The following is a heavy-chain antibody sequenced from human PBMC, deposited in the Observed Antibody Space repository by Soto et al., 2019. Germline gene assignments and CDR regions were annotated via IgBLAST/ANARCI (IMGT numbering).Heavy chain of an antibody. CDR2: IRNKRNSYTT. CDR1: GFSFSDHY. V-gene: IGHV3-72*01. J-gene: IGHJ4*02. D-gene: IGHD2-21*02. Sequence: EVQLVESGGGLVQPGGSLRLSCAASGFSFSDHYMDWFRQAPGKGLEWVGRIRNKRNSYTTEYAASVKGRFTISRDDSNNSLYLQMNGLKTEDTAVYYCVRSAVTVTPYYSDYWGQGTLVTVSS. CDR3: VRSAVTVTPYYSDY.